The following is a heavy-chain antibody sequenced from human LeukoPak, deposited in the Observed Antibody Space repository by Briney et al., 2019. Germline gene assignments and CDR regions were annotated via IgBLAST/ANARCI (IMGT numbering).Heavy chain of an antibody. D-gene: IGHD6-19*01. J-gene: IGHJ2*01. CDR1: GGSISSYY. CDR3: ARVAEQWLVPNWYFDL. Sequence: SETLSLTCTVSGGSISSYYWSWIRQPPGEGLEWNGYIYYSGSTNYNPSLKSRVTISVDTSKNQSSLKLTSVTAADTAVYYCARVAEQWLVPNWYFDLWGRGTLVTVSS. CDR2: IYYSGST. V-gene: IGHV4-59*01.